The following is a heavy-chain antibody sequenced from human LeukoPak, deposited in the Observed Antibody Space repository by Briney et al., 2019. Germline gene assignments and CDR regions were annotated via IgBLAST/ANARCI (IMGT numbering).Heavy chain of an antibody. CDR3: ARDGDYGGYFDY. D-gene: IGHD4-23*01. CDR2: ISSSGSTI. J-gene: IGHJ4*02. Sequence: GGSLRLSCAASGFTVSSNYMSWVRQAPGKGLEWVSYISSSGSTIHNADSVKGRFTISRDNAKNSLYLQMNSLRAEDTAVYYCARDGDYGGYFDYWGQGTLVPVSS. V-gene: IGHV3-11*04. CDR1: GFTVSSNY.